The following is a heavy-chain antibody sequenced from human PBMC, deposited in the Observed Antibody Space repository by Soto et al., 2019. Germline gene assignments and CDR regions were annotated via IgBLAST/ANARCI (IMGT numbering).Heavy chain of an antibody. CDR2: IYYSGST. Sequence: QVQRQESGPGLVKPSRTLSLTCTVSGGSISSGDYYWSWIRQHPGKGLEWIGYIYYSGSTHYNPSLKSRVTMSVDTSENQFSLKLSSLTAADTAVYYCARGRYSSSSNWFDPWGQGTLVTVSS. CDR1: GGSISSGDYY. J-gene: IGHJ5*02. D-gene: IGHD6-6*01. CDR3: ARGRYSSSSNWFDP. V-gene: IGHV4-31*03.